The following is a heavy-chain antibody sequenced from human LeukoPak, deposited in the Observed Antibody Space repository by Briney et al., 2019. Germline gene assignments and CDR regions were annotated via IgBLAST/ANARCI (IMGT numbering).Heavy chain of an antibody. CDR2: IYTSGST. CDR3: ARDHLTRQWLGLDY. V-gene: IGHV4-59*10. J-gene: IGHJ4*02. CDR1: GGSFSGYY. D-gene: IGHD6-19*01. Sequence: PSETLSLTCAVYGGSFSGYYWSWIRQPPGKGLEWIGRIYTSGSTNYNPSLKSRVTISVDTSKNQFSLKLSSVTAADTAVYYCARDHLTRQWLGLDYWGQGTLVTVSS.